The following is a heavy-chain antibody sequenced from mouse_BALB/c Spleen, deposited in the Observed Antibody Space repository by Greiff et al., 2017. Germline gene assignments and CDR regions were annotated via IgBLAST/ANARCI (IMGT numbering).Heavy chain of an antibody. V-gene: IGHV1-55*01. CDR3: AGPMDY. CDR2: IYPGSGST. Sequence: QVHVKQPGAELVKPGTSVKLSCKASGYNFTSYWINWVKLRPGQGLEWIGDIYPGSGSTNYNEKFKSKATLTVDTSSSTAYMQLSSLASEDSALYYCAGPMDYWGQGTSVTVSS. J-gene: IGHJ4*01. CDR1: GYNFTSYW.